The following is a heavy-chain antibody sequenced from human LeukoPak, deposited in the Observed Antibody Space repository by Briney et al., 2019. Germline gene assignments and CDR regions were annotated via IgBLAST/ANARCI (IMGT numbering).Heavy chain of an antibody. V-gene: IGHV3-66*02. Sequence: GGSLRLSCAASGFTVSSNYMSWVRQAPGKGLEWVSVIYSGGSTYYADSVKGRFTISRDNSKNTLYLQMNSLRAEDTAVYYCARGRPEGGYNWNHYFDYGGQGTLVTVSS. D-gene: IGHD1-20*01. CDR2: IYSGGST. J-gene: IGHJ4*02. CDR3: ARGRPEGGYNWNHYFDY. CDR1: GFTVSSNY.